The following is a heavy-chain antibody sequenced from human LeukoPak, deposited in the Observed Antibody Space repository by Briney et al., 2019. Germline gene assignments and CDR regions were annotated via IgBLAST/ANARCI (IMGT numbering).Heavy chain of an antibody. D-gene: IGHD3-22*01. V-gene: IGHV1-69*06. Sequence: SVKVSCKASGGTFSSYAISWVRQAPGQGLEWMGGIIPIFGTANYAQKFQGRVTITADKSTSTAYMELSSLRSEDTAVYYRARDSTDYYDSSGYFGWFDPWGQGTLVTVSS. J-gene: IGHJ5*02. CDR3: ARDSTDYYDSSGYFGWFDP. CDR1: GGTFSSYA. CDR2: IIPIFGTA.